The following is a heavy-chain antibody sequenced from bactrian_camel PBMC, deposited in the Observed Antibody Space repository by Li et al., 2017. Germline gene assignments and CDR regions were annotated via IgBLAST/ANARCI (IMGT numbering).Heavy chain of an antibody. CDR1: GFTFSSYA. J-gene: IGHJ6*01. V-gene: IGHV3S31*01. CDR3: AADRASYYRDYGPYRAGFGY. Sequence: VQLVESGGGLVQPGGSLRLSCAAPGFTFSSYAMSWVRQAPGKGLEWVSTIKGGGFSTYYTDSVKGRFTTSRDNAKNTLYLQMNSLKPEDTAVYYCAADRASYYRDYGPYRAGFGYWGQGTQVTVS. CDR2: IKGGGFST. D-gene: IGHD4*01.